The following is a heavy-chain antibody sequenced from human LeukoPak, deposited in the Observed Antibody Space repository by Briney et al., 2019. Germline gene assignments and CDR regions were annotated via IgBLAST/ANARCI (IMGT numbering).Heavy chain of an antibody. V-gene: IGHV3-48*03. J-gene: IGHJ4*02. CDR3: ARYDILTGYPYYFDY. Sequence: GGSLRLSCAASGFTFSSYEMNWVRQAPGKGLEWVSYICSSGSTIYYADSVKGRFTISRDNAKNSLYLQMNSLRAEDTAVYYCARYDILTGYPYYFDYWGQGTLVTVSS. CDR2: ICSSGSTI. CDR1: GFTFSSYE. D-gene: IGHD3-9*01.